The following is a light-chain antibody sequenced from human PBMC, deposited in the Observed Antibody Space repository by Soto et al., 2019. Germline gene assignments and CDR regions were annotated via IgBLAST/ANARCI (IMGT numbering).Light chain of an antibody. J-gene: IGLJ1*01. CDR2: EVS. CDR3: CSYAGSSTR. CDR1: SSDVGSYNL. V-gene: IGLV2-23*02. Sequence: QSALTQPASVSGSPGQSITISCTGTSSDVGSYNLVSWYQQHPGKAPKLMIYEVSKRPSGVSNRFSGSKSGNTASLTISGLQAEDEADYYCCSYAGSSTRFGTGTRSPS.